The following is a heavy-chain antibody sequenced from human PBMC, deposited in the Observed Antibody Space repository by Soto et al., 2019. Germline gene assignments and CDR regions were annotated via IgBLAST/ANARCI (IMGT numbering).Heavy chain of an antibody. D-gene: IGHD3-9*01. CDR2: INPNGGST. J-gene: IGHJ4*02. CDR3: ARGLGLGDY. CDR1: GYTFTSYY. Sequence: QVQLVQSGAEVKKPGASVKLSCKASGYTFTSYYIHWVRQAPGQGLEWIGIINPNGGSTNYAYTFNGRLTVTRDTATATVYVELGALTSEDTAVYYCARGLGLGDYWGQGTLVTVSS. V-gene: IGHV1-46*01.